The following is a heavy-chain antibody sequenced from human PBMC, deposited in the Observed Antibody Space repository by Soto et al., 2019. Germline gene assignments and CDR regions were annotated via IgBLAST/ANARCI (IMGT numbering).Heavy chain of an antibody. D-gene: IGHD1-1*01. CDR1: GWSFSGYY. CDR2: INHDGST. V-gene: IGHV4-34*01. Sequence: XETLSLTCSVDGWSFSGYYWNWIRQPPGKGLEWIGDINHDGSTNYTPSLKSRVAISLDTSKNQLSLRLSSVTAADTAMYYCARGYTTYGMDVWGRGTTVTV. CDR3: ARGYTTYGMDV. J-gene: IGHJ6*02.